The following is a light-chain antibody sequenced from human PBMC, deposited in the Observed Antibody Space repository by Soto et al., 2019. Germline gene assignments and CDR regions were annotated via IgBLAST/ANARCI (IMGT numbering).Light chain of an antibody. CDR2: ETY. V-gene: IGKV1-39*01. CDR3: QQSYSAPPIA. J-gene: IGKJ5*01. Sequence: DIQMTQSPSSLSASVGDRVTITCRASQSISIYLNWYQQKPGKATNLLIYETYSLESGVPSRFSGSGSGTYFTLTISSLQPEDFATYYCQQSYSAPPIAFGQGTRLEIK. CDR1: QSISIY.